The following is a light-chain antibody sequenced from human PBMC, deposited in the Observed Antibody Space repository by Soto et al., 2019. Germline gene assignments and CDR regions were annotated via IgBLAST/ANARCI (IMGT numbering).Light chain of an antibody. Sequence: EIGLTQSPGTLSLSPGDRATLSCRATQSVSSNYLAWYQQKPGQAPRLLIYGASSRATGIPDRFSGSGSGTDFTLTISRLEPEDFAVYYCQQYGSSPRTFGQGTKVEIK. V-gene: IGKV3-20*01. CDR3: QQYGSSPRT. CDR2: GAS. CDR1: QSVSSNY. J-gene: IGKJ1*01.